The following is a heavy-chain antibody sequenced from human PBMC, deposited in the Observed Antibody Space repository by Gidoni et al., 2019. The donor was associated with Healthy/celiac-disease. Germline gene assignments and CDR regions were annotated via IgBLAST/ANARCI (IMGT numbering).Heavy chain of an antibody. CDR1: GGTFSSYA. CDR2: TIRILGIA. CDR3: ARAVVPAAISRTYYYGMDV. J-gene: IGHJ6*02. D-gene: IGHD2-2*01. Sequence: QVQLVQSGDEVKKPGSSVKVSCKASGGTFSSYAISWVRQAPGQGLEWMGRTIRILGIANYAQKSQGRVTITADKSTSTAYMELSSLRSDDTAVYYCARAVVPAAISRTYYYGMDVWGQGTTVTVSS. V-gene: IGHV1-69*04.